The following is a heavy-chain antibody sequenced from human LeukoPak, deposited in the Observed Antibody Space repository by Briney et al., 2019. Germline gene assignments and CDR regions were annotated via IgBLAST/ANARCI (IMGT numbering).Heavy chain of an antibody. CDR2: IRSKTYGGTT. D-gene: IGHD4-17*01. CDR3: ARSRTMVTTSIFA. Sequence: GGSLRLSCTASGFTFGDYAMNWFRQAPGKGLEWIGFIRSKTYGGTTEYAASVKGRFTISRDDSKCIAYLQMNSLKTEDTAVYYCARSRTMVTTSIFAWGQGTLVTVSS. J-gene: IGHJ5*02. V-gene: IGHV3-49*03. CDR1: GFTFGDYA.